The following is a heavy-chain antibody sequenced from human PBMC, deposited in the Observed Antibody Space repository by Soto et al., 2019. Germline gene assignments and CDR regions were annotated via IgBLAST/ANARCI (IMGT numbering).Heavy chain of an antibody. Sequence: QVQLQESGPGLVKPSQTLSLTCTVSGGSISSGGYYWYWIRQHPGKGLEWIGYIYYSGTTYYNPSLKSRVTIPVDTSKNQFSLKLSSVTAADTAVYYWAASCVACGGFNYYGMDVWGQGTTVTVSS. J-gene: IGHJ6*02. D-gene: IGHD2-21*01. CDR2: IYYSGTT. CDR3: AASCVACGGFNYYGMDV. CDR1: GGSISSGGYY. V-gene: IGHV4-31*03.